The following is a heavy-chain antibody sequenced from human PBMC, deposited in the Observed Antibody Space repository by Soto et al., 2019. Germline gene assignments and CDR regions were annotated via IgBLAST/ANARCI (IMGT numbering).Heavy chain of an antibody. V-gene: IGHV1-18*01. CDR1: GYTFTSYG. CDR3: AREIWNVGASWFDP. J-gene: IGHJ5*02. Sequence: ASVKVSCKASGYTFTSYGISWVRQAPGQGLEWMGWISAYNGNTNYAQKLQGRVTMTTDTSTSTAYMELRSLRSDDTAVYYCAREIWNVGASWFDPWGQGTLVTVSS. CDR2: ISAYNGNT. D-gene: IGHD1-26*01.